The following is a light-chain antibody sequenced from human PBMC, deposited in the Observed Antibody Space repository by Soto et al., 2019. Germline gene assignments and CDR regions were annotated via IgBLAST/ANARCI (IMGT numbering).Light chain of an antibody. Sequence: SALTQPASVSGSPGQSITISCTGTSSDVGGYNYVSWYQQHPGKAPKLMIYDVSNRPSGVSNRFSGSKSGNTASLTISGLQAGDEADYYCSSYTSSRYVFGTGTKLTVL. V-gene: IGLV2-14*01. CDR2: DVS. CDR3: SSYTSSRYV. J-gene: IGLJ1*01. CDR1: SSDVGGYNY.